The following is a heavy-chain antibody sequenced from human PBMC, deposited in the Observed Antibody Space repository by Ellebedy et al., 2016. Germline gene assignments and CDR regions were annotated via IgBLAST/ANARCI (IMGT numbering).Heavy chain of an antibody. J-gene: IGHJ4*02. V-gene: IGHV3-7*01. Sequence: GESLKISCAASKFTFSSYWMNWVRQAPGKGLEWVANIKQDGSEKYYVDSVKGRFTISRDNAKNSLYLQMNSLRAEDTAVYYCASHWFRVVTARDDYWGQGTLVTVSS. CDR2: IKQDGSEK. D-gene: IGHD2-21*02. CDR1: KFTFSSYW. CDR3: ASHWFRVVTARDDY.